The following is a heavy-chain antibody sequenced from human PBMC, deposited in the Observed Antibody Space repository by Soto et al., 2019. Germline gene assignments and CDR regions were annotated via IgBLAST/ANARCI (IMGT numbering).Heavy chain of an antibody. D-gene: IGHD4-17*01. CDR3: ARVHTVTTSHGEAFAI. Sequence: GASVKVCCKASGYTFTSYYMHWVRQAPGQGLEWMGIINPSGGSTSYAQKFQGRVTMTRDTSTSTVYMELSSLRSEDTAVYYCARVHTVTTSHGEAFAIWGQGTM. V-gene: IGHV1-46*03. CDR1: GYTFTSYY. CDR2: INPSGGST. J-gene: IGHJ3*02.